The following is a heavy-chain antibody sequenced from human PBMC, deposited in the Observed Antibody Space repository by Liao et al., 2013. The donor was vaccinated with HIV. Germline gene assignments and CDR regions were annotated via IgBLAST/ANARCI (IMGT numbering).Heavy chain of an antibody. J-gene: IGHJ3*02. V-gene: IGHV4-59*12. Sequence: QVQLQESGPGLVKPSETLSLTCTVSGGSISSYYWSWIRQPPGKGLEWIGEINLSGITNYNPSLKSRVTISIDTSKKQFSLKLSSVTAADTAVYYCARDSGTYYGDSFHIWGQGTMVTVSA. CDR2: INLSGIT. D-gene: IGHD1-26*01. CDR1: GGSISSYY. CDR3: ARDSGTYYGDSFHI.